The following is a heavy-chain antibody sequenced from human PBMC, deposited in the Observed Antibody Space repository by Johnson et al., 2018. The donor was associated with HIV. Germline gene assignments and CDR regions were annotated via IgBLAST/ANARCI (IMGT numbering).Heavy chain of an antibody. Sequence: VQLVESGGGVVRPGGSLRLSCAGSGFIFDDYDMTWVRQAPGKGLEWVANIKQDGSEKYYVDSEKGRFTISRDNAKNSLYLQMNSLRAEDTAVYYCARGFHRGGAFDIWGQGTMVTVSS. CDR1: GFIFDDYD. CDR2: IKQDGSEK. D-gene: IGHD1-14*01. V-gene: IGHV3-7*01. J-gene: IGHJ3*02. CDR3: ARGFHRGGAFDI.